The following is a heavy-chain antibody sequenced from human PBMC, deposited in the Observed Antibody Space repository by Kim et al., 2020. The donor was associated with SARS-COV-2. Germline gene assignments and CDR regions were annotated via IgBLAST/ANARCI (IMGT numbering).Heavy chain of an antibody. CDR3: TRLSGGVAASFDY. Sequence: YAASVKGRFTISRDDSKNTAYLQMNSLKTEDTAVYYCTRLSGGVAASFDYWGQGTLVTVSS. D-gene: IGHD3-16*01. J-gene: IGHJ4*02. V-gene: IGHV3-73*01.